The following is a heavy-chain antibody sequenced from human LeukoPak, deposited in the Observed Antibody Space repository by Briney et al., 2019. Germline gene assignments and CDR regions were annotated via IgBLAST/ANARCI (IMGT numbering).Heavy chain of an antibody. J-gene: IGHJ4*02. CDR3: TRHSVSQWLPHR. Sequence: SETLSLTCTVSGGSISSYYWSWIRQPPGKGLEWIGYIYYSGGTNYNPSLKSRVTISVDTSKNQFSLKLSSVTAADTAVYYCTRHSVSQWLPHRWGQGTLVTVSS. CDR2: IYYSGGT. D-gene: IGHD5-12*01. CDR1: GGSISSYY. V-gene: IGHV4-59*08.